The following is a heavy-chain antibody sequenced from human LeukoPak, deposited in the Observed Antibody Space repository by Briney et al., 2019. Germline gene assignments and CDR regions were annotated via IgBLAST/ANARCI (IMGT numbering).Heavy chain of an antibody. CDR1: GFSFSDYY. V-gene: IGHV3-11*01. CDR3: ARGGSKTFDF. J-gene: IGHJ4*02. Sequence: GGSLRLSCAASGFSFSDYYMSWMRQAPGKGPEWVSTIYSSDIKYADSVKGRFTISRDNAKNSLYLQMDSLRVEDTAAYYCARGGSKTFDFWGQGTLVTVSS. CDR2: IYSSDI.